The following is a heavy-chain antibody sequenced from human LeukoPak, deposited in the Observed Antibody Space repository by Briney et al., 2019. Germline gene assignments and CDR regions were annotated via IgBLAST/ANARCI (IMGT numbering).Heavy chain of an antibody. J-gene: IGHJ4*02. V-gene: IGHV3-9*01. D-gene: IGHD6-19*01. CDR3: AKAGGSSGILDY. CDR2: ISWNSGSI. CDR1: GFTFDDYA. Sequence: PGGSLRLSCTASGFTFDDYAMHWVRQAPGKGLEWVSGISWNSGSIGYADSVKGRFTISRDNAKNSLYLQMNSLRAEDTALYYCAKAGGSSGILDYWGQGTLVTVSS.